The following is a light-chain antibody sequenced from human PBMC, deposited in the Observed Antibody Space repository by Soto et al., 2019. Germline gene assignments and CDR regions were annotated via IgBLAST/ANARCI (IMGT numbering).Light chain of an antibody. J-gene: IGLJ1*01. CDR2: EVS. CDR3: SSYTSSSTDV. CDR1: SSDVGGYNY. Sequence: QSALTQPASVSGSPGQSITISCTGTSSDVGGYNYVSWYQHHPGKAXXXXIYEVSNXPXGXSXXXXGXXXXXXXXXXXXXLQAEDEADYYCSSYTSSSTDVFGTGTKLTVL. V-gene: IGLV2-14*01.